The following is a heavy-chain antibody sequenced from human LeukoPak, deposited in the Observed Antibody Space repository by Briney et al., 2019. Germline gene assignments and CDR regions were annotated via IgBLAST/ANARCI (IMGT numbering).Heavy chain of an antibody. J-gene: IGHJ6*02. CDR1: GGSISSGDYY. CDR2: IYYSGST. D-gene: IGHD4-11*01. CDR3: ARDPVQSGMDV. Sequence: SESLSLTCTVSGGSISSGDYYWSWIRQPPGKGLEWIGYIYYSGSTYYNPSLKSRVTISLDTSKNQFSLKLSSVTAADTAVYYCARDPVQSGMDVWGQGTTVTASS. V-gene: IGHV4-30-4*01.